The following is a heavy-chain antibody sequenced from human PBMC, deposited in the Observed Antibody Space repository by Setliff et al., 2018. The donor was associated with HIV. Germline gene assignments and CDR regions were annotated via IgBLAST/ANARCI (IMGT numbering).Heavy chain of an antibody. Sequence: SETLSLTCSVSGDSISRSNYYWGWTRQSPGKGLEWVGSISSSGGTSYSAASLKSRVTLSIDTSKNQFSLKLTSVTAADTAVYYCASTYYYDSLHFHHWGQGTLVTVSS. CDR2: ISSSGGT. J-gene: IGHJ1*01. CDR1: GDSISRSNYY. V-gene: IGHV4-39*01. D-gene: IGHD3-22*01. CDR3: ASTYYYDSLHFHH.